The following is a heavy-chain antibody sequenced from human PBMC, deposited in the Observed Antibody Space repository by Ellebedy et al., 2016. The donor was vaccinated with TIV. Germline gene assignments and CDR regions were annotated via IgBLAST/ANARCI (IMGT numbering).Heavy chain of an antibody. CDR3: ARDVGYRIPSQGYYYMDV. J-gene: IGHJ6*03. D-gene: IGHD5-18*01. Sequence: MPSETLSLTCTVSGGSTTRYYWTRIRQPPGKGLEWIGNGYWSGSSNYNPSLKSRVTISVDTSKNQVSLNVTSVTAADTAVYYCARDVGYRIPSQGYYYMDVWGRGTTVTVSS. CDR2: GYWSGSS. V-gene: IGHV4-59*01. CDR1: GGSTTRYY.